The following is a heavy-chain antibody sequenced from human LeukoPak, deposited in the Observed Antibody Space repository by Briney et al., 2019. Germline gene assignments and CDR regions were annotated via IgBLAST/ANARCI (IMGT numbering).Heavy chain of an antibody. D-gene: IGHD5-24*01. CDR2: IKHDGSEK. J-gene: IGHJ4*02. CDR3: ARDFTATK. V-gene: IGHV3-7*01. Sequence: GGSLRLSCAASGFTFTSHCMTWVRQAPGKGLEGVANIKHDGSEKQYVDSVKGRFTVSRDNAKNSVYLQMNSLRVEDTAVYFCARDFTATKWGQGTLVTVSS. CDR1: GFTFTSHC.